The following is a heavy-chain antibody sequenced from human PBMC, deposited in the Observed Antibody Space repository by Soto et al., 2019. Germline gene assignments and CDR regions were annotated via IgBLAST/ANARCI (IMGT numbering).Heavy chain of an antibody. CDR1: GFTFSSYG. V-gene: IGHV3-30*18. D-gene: IGHD3-22*01. CDR2: ISHDGSKT. CDR3: AKYTYYYSSNGYDVFDS. J-gene: IGHJ4*02. Sequence: HPGGSLRLSCAASGFTFSSYGIHWVRQAPGKGLEWVAVISHDGSKTNYADSVKGRFTISRDNSKDTVYLQMNSLRAEDTAVYYCAKYTYYYSSNGYDVFDSWGQGTLVTVSS.